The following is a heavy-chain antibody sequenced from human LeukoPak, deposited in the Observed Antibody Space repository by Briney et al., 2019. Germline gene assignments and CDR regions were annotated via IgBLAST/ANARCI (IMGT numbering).Heavy chain of an antibody. CDR3: AKEEEQWLPIDY. CDR2: ISSSGSTI. J-gene: IGHJ4*02. Sequence: GGSLRLSCAASGFTFSSYEMNWVRQAPGKGLEWVSYISSSGSTIYYADSVKGRFTISRDNSKNTLYLQMNSLRAEDTAVYYCAKEEEQWLPIDYWGQGTLVTVSS. V-gene: IGHV3-48*03. CDR1: GFTFSSYE. D-gene: IGHD6-19*01.